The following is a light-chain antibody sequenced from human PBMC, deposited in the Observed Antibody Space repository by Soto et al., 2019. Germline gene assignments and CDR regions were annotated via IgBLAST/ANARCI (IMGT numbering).Light chain of an antibody. CDR2: DVP. CDR1: QSVSDS. J-gene: IGKJ1*01. V-gene: IGKV1-5*01. CDR3: QQYDYSRT. Sequence: DIQMTQSASTLSASGGDTVTITCRASQSVSDSLAWYQVKVGEAPKLLIFDVPNLETGVPSRFSGSGSATEFSLTIRGLKPDDFATYYCQQYDYSRTFGQGTKVDIK.